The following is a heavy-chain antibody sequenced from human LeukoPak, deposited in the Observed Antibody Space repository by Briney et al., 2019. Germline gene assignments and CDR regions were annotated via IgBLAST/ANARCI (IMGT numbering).Heavy chain of an antibody. Sequence: SGTLSLTCDVYWGSLCGYLWSWIRQPPRKRLEGVGELIPRGCTYYIPSLQSRVTISVDTSKNQFSLKLSSVTAADTAVYYCAREFSYLWFGRRAKNWFDPWGQGTLVTVSS. CDR1: WGSLCGYL. J-gene: IGHJ5*02. CDR2: LIPRGCT. V-gene: IGHV4-34*12. D-gene: IGHD3-10*01. CDR3: AREFSYLWFGRRAKNWFDP.